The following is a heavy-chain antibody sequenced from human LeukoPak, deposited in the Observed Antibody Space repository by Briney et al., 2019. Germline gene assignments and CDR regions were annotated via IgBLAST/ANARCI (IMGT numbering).Heavy chain of an antibody. D-gene: IGHD6-19*01. J-gene: IGHJ4*02. CDR2: IYYSGST. Sequence: SETLSLTCTVSGGSISSYYWSWIRQPPGKGLEWIGYIYYSGSTNYNPSLKSRVTISVDTSKNQFSLKLSSVTAADTAVYYCARVQYSSGWHPFGYWGQGTLVTVSS. V-gene: IGHV4-59*01. CDR3: ARVQYSSGWHPFGY. CDR1: GGSISSYY.